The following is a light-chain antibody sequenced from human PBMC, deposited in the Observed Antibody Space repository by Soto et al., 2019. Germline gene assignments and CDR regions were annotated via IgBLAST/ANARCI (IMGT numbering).Light chain of an antibody. V-gene: IGLV3-1*01. CDR1: KLGDKY. CDR2: QDS. CDR3: QAWDSSTVV. J-gene: IGLJ2*01. Sequence: SYELTQPPSVSVSPGQTASITCSGDKLGDKYACWYQQKPGQSPVVVIYQDSMRPSGIPERFSGSNSGNTVTLTISGTQAMDEADYYCQAWDSSTVVFGGGTKLTVL.